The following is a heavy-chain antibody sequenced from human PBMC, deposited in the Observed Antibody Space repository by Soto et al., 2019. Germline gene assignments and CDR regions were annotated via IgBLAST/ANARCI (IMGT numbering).Heavy chain of an antibody. Sequence: QVQLVESGGDLVKPGGSLRLSCAASGFTFSDYDMSWIRQAPGKGLEWVSHINTSAKIIYYADSVKGRFTISRDNGKNSLYRPMNSLRAEDTALYYCVRVSDFLQNSANYVDAFDKWGQGTMVTVSS. CDR2: INTSAKII. J-gene: IGHJ3*02. D-gene: IGHD1-26*01. V-gene: IGHV3-11*01. CDR3: VRVSDFLQNSANYVDAFDK. CDR1: GFTFSDYD.